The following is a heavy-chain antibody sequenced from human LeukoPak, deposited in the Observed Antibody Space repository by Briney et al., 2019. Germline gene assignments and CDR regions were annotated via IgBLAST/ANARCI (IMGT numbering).Heavy chain of an antibody. Sequence: GASVKVSCKVSGYTLTELSMHWVRQAPGKGLEWMGGFDPEDGETIYAQKFQGRVTMTEDTSTDTAYMELSSLRSEDTAVYYCATGDYVWGSYRSPVNMDVWGKGTTVTISS. CDR3: ATGDYVWGSYRSPVNMDV. J-gene: IGHJ6*03. D-gene: IGHD3-16*02. V-gene: IGHV1-24*01. CDR2: FDPEDGET. CDR1: GYTLTELS.